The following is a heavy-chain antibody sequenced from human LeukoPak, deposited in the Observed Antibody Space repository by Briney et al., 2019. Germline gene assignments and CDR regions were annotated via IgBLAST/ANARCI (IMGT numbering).Heavy chain of an antibody. CDR2: ISGSGGGT. Sequence: PGGSLRLSCVVSGIALSNYGMSWVRQAPGKGLEWVAGISGSGGGTNYADSVRGRFTISRDNPKNTLYLQMNSLRAGDTAVYFCAKRGVVIRVILVGFHKEAYYFDSWGQGALVTVSS. V-gene: IGHV3-23*01. J-gene: IGHJ4*02. CDR1: GIALSNYG. CDR3: AKRGVVIRVILVGFHKEAYYFDS. D-gene: IGHD3-22*01.